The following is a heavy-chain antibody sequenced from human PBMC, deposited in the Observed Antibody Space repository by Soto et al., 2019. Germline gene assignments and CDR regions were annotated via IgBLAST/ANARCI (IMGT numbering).Heavy chain of an antibody. D-gene: IGHD2-2*01. J-gene: IGHJ5*02. Sequence: SLKVSCKASGGTFSSYAISWVRQAPGQGLEWMGGIIPIFGTANYAQKFQGRVTITADESTSTAYMELSSLRSEDTAVYYCARVHCSSTSCYPGWFAPWGQGTLVTVSS. V-gene: IGHV1-69*13. CDR1: GGTFSSYA. CDR3: ARVHCSSTSCYPGWFAP. CDR2: IIPIFGTA.